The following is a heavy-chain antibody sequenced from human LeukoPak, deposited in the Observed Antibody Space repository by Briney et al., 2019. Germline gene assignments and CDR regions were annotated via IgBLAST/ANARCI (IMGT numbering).Heavy chain of an antibody. CDR2: IYSGGST. CDR1: GFTVSSNY. CDR3: ARDTRYFDWLLTSYGMDV. Sequence: GGSLRLSCAASGFTVSSNYMSWVRQAPGKGLEWVSVIYSGGSTYYADSVKGRFTISRDNSKNTLYLQMNSLRAEDTAVYYCARDTRYFDWLLTSYGMDVWGQGATVTVSS. J-gene: IGHJ6*02. V-gene: IGHV3-53*01. D-gene: IGHD3-9*01.